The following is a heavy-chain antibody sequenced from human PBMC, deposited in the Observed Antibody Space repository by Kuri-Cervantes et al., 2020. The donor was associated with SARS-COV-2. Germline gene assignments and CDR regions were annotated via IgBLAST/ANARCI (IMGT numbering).Heavy chain of an antibody. D-gene: IGHD6-13*01. J-gene: IGHJ4*02. CDR3: ARSTAGCSSSWYTDY. CDR2: INPSGGGT. CDR1: GYTFTSYY. V-gene: IGHV1-46*03. Sequence: ASVKVSCKASGYTFTSYYMHWVRQAPGQGLEWMGIINPSGGGTNYAQKFQGRVTMTRDTSTSTVYMELSSLRSEDTSVYYCARSTAGCSSSWYTDYWGQGTLVTVSS.